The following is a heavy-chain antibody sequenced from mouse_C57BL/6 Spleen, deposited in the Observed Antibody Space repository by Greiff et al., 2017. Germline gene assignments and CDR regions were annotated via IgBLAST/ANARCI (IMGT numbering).Heavy chain of an antibody. Sequence: VQLQQSGAELVRPGASVTLSCKASGYTFTDYEMHWVKQTPVHGLEWIGAIDPETGGTAYNQKFKGKAILTADKSSSTAYMELRSLTSEDSAVYYCTKSCYDYDKGYFDVWGTGTTVTVSS. J-gene: IGHJ1*03. V-gene: IGHV1-15*01. CDR2: IDPETGGT. CDR1: GYTFTDYE. CDR3: TKSCYDYDKGYFDV. D-gene: IGHD2-4*01.